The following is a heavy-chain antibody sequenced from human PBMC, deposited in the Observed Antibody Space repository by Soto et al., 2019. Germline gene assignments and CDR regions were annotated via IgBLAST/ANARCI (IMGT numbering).Heavy chain of an antibody. V-gene: IGHV4-4*02. Sequence: SETLSLTCAVSGGSISSSNWWSWVRQPPGKGLEWIGEIYHSGSTNYNPSLKSRVTISVDKSKNQFSLKLSSVTAADTAVYYCARYKAGFRVAGLDYWGQGTRVTVSS. CDR1: GGSISSSNW. J-gene: IGHJ4*02. D-gene: IGHD6-19*01. CDR3: ARYKAGFRVAGLDY. CDR2: IYHSGST.